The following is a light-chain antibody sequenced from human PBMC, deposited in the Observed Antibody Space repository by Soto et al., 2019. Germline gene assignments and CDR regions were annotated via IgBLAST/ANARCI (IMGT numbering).Light chain of an antibody. J-gene: IGKJ4*01. Sequence: DIVMTQSPLSLPVTPGEPASISCRSSQSLLQSNGYNHLDWYLQKPGQSPQLLIYSGVIRASGVPDRFSGSGSGTDFTLQISRVEAEDVGVYYCMQALQSRTFGGGTKVEI. V-gene: IGKV2-28*01. CDR1: QSLLQSNGYNH. CDR3: MQALQSRT. CDR2: SGV.